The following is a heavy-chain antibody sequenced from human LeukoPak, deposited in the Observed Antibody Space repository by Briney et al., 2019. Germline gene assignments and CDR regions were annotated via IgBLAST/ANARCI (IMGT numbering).Heavy chain of an antibody. D-gene: IGHD3-3*01. CDR1: GFTFSSYS. J-gene: IGHJ4*02. V-gene: IGHV3-21*01. Sequence: PGGSLRLSCAASGFTFSSYSMNWVRQAPGKGLKWVSSISSSSSYIYYADSVKGRFTISRDNAKNSLYLQMNSLRAEDTAVYYCARASHSYYDFWSGYYPNWGQGTLVTVSS. CDR3: ARASHSYYDFWSGYYPN. CDR2: ISSSSSYI.